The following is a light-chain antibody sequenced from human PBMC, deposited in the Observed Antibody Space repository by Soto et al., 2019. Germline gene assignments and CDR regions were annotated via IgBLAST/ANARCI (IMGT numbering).Light chain of an antibody. V-gene: IGKV1-5*03. CDR2: KAS. CDR1: QSISIW. CDR3: QQYHSYSWA. Sequence: DIQMTQSPSTLSASVGDRVTITCRASQSISIWLAWYQQKAGKAPKLLISKASSLESGVPSRFSGSGSGTEFTLTISSLQPDDFATYYCQQYHSYSWAFGQGTKVEVK. J-gene: IGKJ1*01.